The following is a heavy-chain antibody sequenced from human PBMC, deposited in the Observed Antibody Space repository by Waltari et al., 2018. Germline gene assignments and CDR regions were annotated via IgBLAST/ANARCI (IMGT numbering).Heavy chain of an antibody. CDR1: GGTFSSYA. J-gene: IGHJ6*02. D-gene: IGHD6-19*01. V-gene: IGHV1-69*08. Sequence: QVQLVQSGAEVKKPGYSVKVSCKASGGTFSSYAISWVRQATGQGLEWMARIIPIFGTANYAQKFQGRVTITADKSTSTAYMALSSLRSEDTAVYYCARDGYTSGDFYYSGMDVWGQGTTVTVSS. CDR2: IIPIFGTA. CDR3: ARDGYTSGDFYYSGMDV.